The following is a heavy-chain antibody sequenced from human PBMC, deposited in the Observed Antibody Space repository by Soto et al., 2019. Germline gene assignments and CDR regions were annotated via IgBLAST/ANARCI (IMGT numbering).Heavy chain of an antibody. Sequence: SETLSLTCTVSGGSINDYYWSWIRQSAGKGLEWIGRIFASGSTNYNPSLKSRVTMSVDTSKNQFSLKLSSVTAADTAVYYCARIARTNYGDYYYGMDVWGQGTTVTVSS. CDR3: ARIARTNYGDYYYGMDV. J-gene: IGHJ6*02. CDR2: IFASGST. CDR1: GGSINDYY. D-gene: IGHD4-17*01. V-gene: IGHV4-4*07.